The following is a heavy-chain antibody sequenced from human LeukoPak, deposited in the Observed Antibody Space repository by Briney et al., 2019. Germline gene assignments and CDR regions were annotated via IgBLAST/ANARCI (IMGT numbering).Heavy chain of an antibody. CDR1: GYTFTSYG. V-gene: IGHV1-2*02. CDR2: INPDSGGT. CDR3: AAPLWFGESLTYFDY. J-gene: IGHJ4*02. Sequence: ASVKVSCKASGYTFTSYGISWVRQAPGRGLEWMGWINPDSGGTNYAQKFQGRVTLTRDTSINTAYMELSRLKSDDTAVYYCAAPLWFGESLTYFDYWGQGTLVIVSS. D-gene: IGHD3-10*01.